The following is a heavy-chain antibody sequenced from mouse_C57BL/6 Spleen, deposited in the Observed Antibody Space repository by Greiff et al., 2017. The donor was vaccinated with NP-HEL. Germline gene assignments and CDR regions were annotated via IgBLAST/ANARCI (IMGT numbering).Heavy chain of an antibody. CDR1: GFTFSSYA. V-gene: IGHV5-4*01. J-gene: IGHJ3*01. CDR3: ARLPYDYDEAWFAY. D-gene: IGHD2-4*01. Sequence: EVQRVESGGGLVKPGGSLKLSCAASGFTFSSYAMSWVRQTPEKRLEWVATISDGGSYTYYPDNVKGRFTISRDNAKNNLYLQMSHLKSEDTAMYYCARLPYDYDEAWFAYWGQGTLVTVSA. CDR2: ISDGGSYT.